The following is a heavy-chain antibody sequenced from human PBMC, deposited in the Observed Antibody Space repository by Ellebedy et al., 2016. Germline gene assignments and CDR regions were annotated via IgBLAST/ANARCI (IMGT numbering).Heavy chain of an antibody. CDR3: VRHRVSTAMY. J-gene: IGHJ4*02. Sequence: GSLRLSCTVSGASISSYYWSWIRQPPGKGLEWIGYIYSSGDTFYNPSLKSRVTISVDTSKNQFSLRLSSVTAADTAVYFCVRHRVSTAMYWGQGTLVSVSS. V-gene: IGHV4-59*08. CDR1: GASISSYY. CDR2: IYSSGDT. D-gene: IGHD5-18*01.